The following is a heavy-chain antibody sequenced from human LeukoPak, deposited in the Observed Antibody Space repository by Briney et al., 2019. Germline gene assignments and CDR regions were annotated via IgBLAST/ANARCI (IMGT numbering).Heavy chain of an antibody. CDR1: GVSISSYY. D-gene: IGHD3-22*01. Sequence: SETLSLTCTVSGVSISSYYWSWIRQPPGKGLEGVGYIYYSGSTNYNPSLKSRVNISVDASKSQFSLKLSSVTAADTAVYYCARTWSSGYYTDAFDIWGQGTMVTVSS. J-gene: IGHJ3*02. CDR3: ARTWSSGYYTDAFDI. V-gene: IGHV4-59*08. CDR2: IYYSGST.